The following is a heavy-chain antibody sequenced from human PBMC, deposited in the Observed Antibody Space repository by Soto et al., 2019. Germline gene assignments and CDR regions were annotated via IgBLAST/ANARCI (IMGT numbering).Heavy chain of an antibody. CDR2: INSDGSST. J-gene: IGHJ5*02. CDR3: AREGELLWFGELPNWFDP. Sequence: PGGSLRLSCAASGFTFGSYWMHWVRQAPGKGLVWVSRINSDGSSTSYADSVKGRFTISRDNAKNTLYLQMNSLRAEDTAVYYCAREGELLWFGELPNWFDPWGQGT. CDR1: GFTFGSYW. D-gene: IGHD3-10*01. V-gene: IGHV3-74*01.